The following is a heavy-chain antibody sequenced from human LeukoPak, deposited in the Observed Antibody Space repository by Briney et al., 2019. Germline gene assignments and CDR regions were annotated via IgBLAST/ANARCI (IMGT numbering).Heavy chain of an antibody. V-gene: IGHV4-59*01. J-gene: IGHJ5*02. CDR1: GGSISSYY. CDR2: IYYSGST. CDR3: ARDLAAAGKPDWFDP. D-gene: IGHD6-13*01. Sequence: SETLSLTCTVSGGSISSYYWSWIRQPPGKGLEWIGYIYYSGSTNYNPSLKSRVTISVGTSKNQFSLKLSSVTAADTAVYYCARDLAAAGKPDWFDPWGQGTLVTVSS.